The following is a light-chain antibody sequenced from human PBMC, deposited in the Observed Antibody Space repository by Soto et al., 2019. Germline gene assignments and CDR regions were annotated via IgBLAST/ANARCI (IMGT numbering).Light chain of an antibody. CDR1: SSDVGNYYS. CDR2: EVI. CDR3: SSYAGSTNYV. Sequence: QSALTQPPSASGSPGQSVTISCNGTSSDVGNYYSVSWYQHHPGKGPKLMIYEVIKRPSGVPDRFSGSKSANTASLTISGLRAEDEADYYCSSYAGSTNYVFGTGTKVTVL. J-gene: IGLJ1*01. V-gene: IGLV2-8*01.